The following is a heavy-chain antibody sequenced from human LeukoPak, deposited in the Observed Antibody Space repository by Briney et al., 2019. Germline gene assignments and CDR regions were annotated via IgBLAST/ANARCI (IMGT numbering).Heavy chain of an antibody. Sequence: GSLRLSCAASGFTFSSYAMHWVRQAPGKGLEWVAVISYDGSNKYYADSVKGRFTISRDNSKNTLYLQMNSLRAEDTAVYYCARDRNGGFDPWGQGTLVTVSS. CDR1: GFTFSSYA. CDR2: ISYDGSNK. CDR3: ARDRNGGFDP. D-gene: IGHD4-17*01. J-gene: IGHJ5*02. V-gene: IGHV3-30*04.